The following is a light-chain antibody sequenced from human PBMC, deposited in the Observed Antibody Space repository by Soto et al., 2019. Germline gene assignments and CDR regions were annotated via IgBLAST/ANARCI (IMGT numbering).Light chain of an antibody. V-gene: IGKV3-20*01. J-gene: IGKJ1*01. CDR2: GAA. Sequence: EIVLTQSPGTLSLSAGERATLSCRASQSVSSTYVAWYQQKPGQAPRLLIYGAASRATGIPGRFSGSGSGTDFTLTISRLEPEDFAVYYCQQYGRSPTTFGQGTKVDIK. CDR3: QQYGRSPTT. CDR1: QSVSSTY.